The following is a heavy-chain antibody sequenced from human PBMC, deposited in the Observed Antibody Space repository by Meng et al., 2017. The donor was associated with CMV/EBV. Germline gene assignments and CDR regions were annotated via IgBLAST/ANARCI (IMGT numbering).Heavy chain of an antibody. D-gene: IGHD2-15*01. J-gene: IGHJ5*02. Sequence: VQRQGWGPGLLQPSAPRAPTCTVSGGSISDYYWSWIRQPAGKGLEWIGRIYTSGSTNYNPSLKSRVTMSVDTSKNQFSLKLSSVTAADTAVYYCARSMVVAGDWFDPWGQGTLVTVSS. CDR3: ARSMVVAGDWFDP. CDR1: GGSISDYY. V-gene: IGHV4-4*07. CDR2: IYTSGST.